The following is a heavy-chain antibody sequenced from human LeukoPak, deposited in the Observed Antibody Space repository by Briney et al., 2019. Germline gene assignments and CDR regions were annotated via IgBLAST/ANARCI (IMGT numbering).Heavy chain of an antibody. D-gene: IGHD6-19*01. Sequence: PSETLSLTCTVSGGSISSYYWSWIRQPPGKGLEWIGYIYYSGSTNYNPSLKSRVTISVDTSKNQFSLKLSSVTAADTAVYYCARHGGRGWYISYYYDMDVWGQGTTVTVSS. CDR1: GGSISSYY. CDR2: IYYSGST. V-gene: IGHV4-59*08. CDR3: ARHGGRGWYISYYYDMDV. J-gene: IGHJ6*02.